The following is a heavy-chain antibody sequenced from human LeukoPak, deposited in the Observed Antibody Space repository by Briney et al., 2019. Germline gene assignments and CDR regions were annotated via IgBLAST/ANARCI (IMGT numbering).Heavy chain of an antibody. CDR1: GFTFNGYA. D-gene: IGHD5-24*01. Sequence: PGGSLRLSCAASGFTFNGYAMNWVRQAPGKGLEWVSGISERGDRTSSAASVKGRFTISRDNSKNTLYLQMNSLRAEDTAVYYCAKISRDGYKNFDYWGQGTLVTVSS. J-gene: IGHJ4*02. V-gene: IGHV3-23*01. CDR2: ISERGDRT. CDR3: AKISRDGYKNFDY.